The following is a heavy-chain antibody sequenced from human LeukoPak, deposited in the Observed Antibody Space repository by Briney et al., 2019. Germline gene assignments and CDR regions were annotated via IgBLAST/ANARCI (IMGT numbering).Heavy chain of an antibody. CDR1: GFTVSSNY. D-gene: IGHD4-23*01. V-gene: IGHV3-53*05. CDR2: IYSGGST. J-gene: IGHJ4*02. Sequence: GGSLRLSCAASGFTVSSNYMSWVRQAPGKGLEWVSVIYSGGSTYYADSVKGRFTISRDNSKNTLYLQMNSLRAEDTAVYYCAKVTTVAPDFDYWSQGTLVTVSS. CDR3: AKVTTVAPDFDY.